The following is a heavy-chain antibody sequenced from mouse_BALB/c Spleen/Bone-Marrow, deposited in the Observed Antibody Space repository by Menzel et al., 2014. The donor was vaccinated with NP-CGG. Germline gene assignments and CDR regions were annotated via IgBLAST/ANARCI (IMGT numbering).Heavy chain of an antibody. J-gene: IGHJ1*01. V-gene: IGHV14-3*02. CDR1: GFNIKDTY. Sequence: EVQLQQSGAELVKPGASVKLSCTASGFNIKDTYMHWVKERPEQGLEWIERIDPANGNTKYDPKFQGKATITADTSSNTAYLQLSSLTSEDTAVYYCVSGRDWYFDVWGAGTTVTVSS. CDR2: IDPANGNT. CDR3: VSGRDWYFDV. D-gene: IGHD1-1*01.